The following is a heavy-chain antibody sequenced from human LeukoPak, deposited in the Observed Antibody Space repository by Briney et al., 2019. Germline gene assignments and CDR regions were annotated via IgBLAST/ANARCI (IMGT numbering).Heavy chain of an antibody. CDR2: IYYAGST. J-gene: IGHJ3*02. D-gene: IGHD2-8*01. V-gene: IGHV4-39*02. CDR1: GGSISSFNYY. Sequence: SETLSLTCAVSGGSISSFNYYWCWIRQPPGKGLEWIGTIYYAGSTYYNPSLNSRATISIDTSKNHISLRLSSVTAADTAVYSCARMLYGLMDAFDIWGRGTMVTVSS. CDR3: ARMLYGLMDAFDI.